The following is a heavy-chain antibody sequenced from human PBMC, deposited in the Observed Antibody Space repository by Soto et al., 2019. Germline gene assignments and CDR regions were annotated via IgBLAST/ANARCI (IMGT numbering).Heavy chain of an antibody. CDR2: IKSKTDGGTT. CDR1: GFTFSNAW. V-gene: IGHV3-15*01. D-gene: IGHD2-2*01. Sequence: GGSLRLSCAASGFTFSNAWMSWVRQAPGKGLEWVGRIKSKTDGGTTDYAAPVKGRFTISRDDSKNTLYLQMNSLKTEDTAVYYCTTAHCSSTSYYPSYYYMDVWGKGTTVTVSS. J-gene: IGHJ6*03. CDR3: TTAHCSSTSYYPSYYYMDV.